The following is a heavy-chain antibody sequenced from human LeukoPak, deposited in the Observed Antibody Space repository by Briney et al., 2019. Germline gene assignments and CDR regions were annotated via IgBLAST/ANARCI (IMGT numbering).Heavy chain of an antibody. V-gene: IGHV4-34*01. Sequence: SETLSLTCAAYGGSFSGYYWSWIRQPPGKGLGWIGEINHSGSTNYNPSLKSRVTISVDTSKNQFSLKLSSVTAADTAVYYCARLNTAARTLNYYYMAVWGKGTTVTVSS. J-gene: IGHJ6*03. D-gene: IGHD6-6*01. CDR3: ARLNTAARTLNYYYMAV. CDR1: GGSFSGYY. CDR2: INHSGST.